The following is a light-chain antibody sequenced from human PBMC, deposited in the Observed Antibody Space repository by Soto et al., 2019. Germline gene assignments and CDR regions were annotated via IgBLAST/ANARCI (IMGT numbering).Light chain of an antibody. CDR3: CSYAGSYIWV. CDR2: DNS. V-gene: IGLV1-40*01. Sequence: QSVLTQPPSVSGAPGQRVTISCTGSGSTFGAGYDVHWYQQLPGSAPKLLISDNSNRPSGVPDRFSGSKSGTSASLAISGLQAEDEADYYCCSYAGSYIWVFGGGTKLTVL. J-gene: IGLJ3*02. CDR1: GSTFGAGYD.